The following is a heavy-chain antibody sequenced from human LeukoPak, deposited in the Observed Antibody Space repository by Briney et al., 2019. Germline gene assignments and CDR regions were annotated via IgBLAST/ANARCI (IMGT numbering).Heavy chain of an antibody. CDR2: ISNNGGYT. D-gene: IGHD2-15*01. CDR3: AKQLGYCSDGSCYFPY. CDR1: GFTFSSSA. J-gene: IGHJ4*02. Sequence: GGSLRLSCAASGFTFSSSAMSWVRQAPGKGLEWVSAISNNGGYTYYADSVQGRFTISRDNSKSTLCLQTNSLRADDTAVYYCAKQLGYCSDGSCYFPYWGQGTLVTVSS. V-gene: IGHV3-23*01.